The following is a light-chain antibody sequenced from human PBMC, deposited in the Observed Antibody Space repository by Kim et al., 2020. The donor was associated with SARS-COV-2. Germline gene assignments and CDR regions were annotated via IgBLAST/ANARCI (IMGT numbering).Light chain of an antibody. CDR1: SSNIGNNA. J-gene: IGLJ2*01. Sequence: RQRVTTSCSGSSSNIGNNAVNWYQQLPGKAPKLLIYYDDLLPSGVSDRFSVSKSGTSASLAISGLQSEDEADYYCAAWDDRLNGVVFGGGTQLTVL. CDR3: AAWDDRLNGVV. CDR2: YDD. V-gene: IGLV1-36*01.